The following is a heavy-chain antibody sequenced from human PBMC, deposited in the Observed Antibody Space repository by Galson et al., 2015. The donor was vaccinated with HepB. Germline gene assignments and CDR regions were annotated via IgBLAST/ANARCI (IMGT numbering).Heavy chain of an antibody. V-gene: IGHV3-9*01. CDR1: GFNFGNYA. CDR2: ISQDRGMV. CDR3: ARFAGGGYSTSWYRSGFDY. Sequence: SLRLSCAASGFNFGNYAMHWVRLVPGKGLEWISGISQDRGMVGHPASVRGRFTISRVNAKNSLYLQLNSLRAEDTAVYFCARFAGGGYSTSWYRSGFDYWGQGTLVIVSS. J-gene: IGHJ4*02. D-gene: IGHD6-13*01.